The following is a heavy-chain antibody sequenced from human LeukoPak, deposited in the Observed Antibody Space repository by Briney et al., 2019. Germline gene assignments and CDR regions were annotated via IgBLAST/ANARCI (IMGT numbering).Heavy chain of an antibody. Sequence: SETLSLTCAVYGGSFSGYYWSWIRQPPGKGLEWIGEINHSGSTNYNPSLKSRVTISVDTSKNQFSLKLSSVTAADTAVYYCARGRIVVAGYFDCWGQGTLVTVSS. D-gene: IGHD6-19*01. CDR2: INHSGST. J-gene: IGHJ4*02. V-gene: IGHV4-34*01. CDR1: GGSFSGYY. CDR3: ARGRIVVAGYFDC.